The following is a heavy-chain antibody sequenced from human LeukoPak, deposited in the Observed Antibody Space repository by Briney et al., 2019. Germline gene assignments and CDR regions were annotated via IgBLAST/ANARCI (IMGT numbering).Heavy chain of an antibody. CDR3: VREGYYGPGSSPTLYFDS. Sequence: GGSLRLSCVASEFTFSNYWIHWVRQPPGKGLVWVSRIRYDGIVTNYADSVEGRFTISRDNSRSAVHLEMNSLRPDDTAVYYCVREGYYGPGSSPTLYFDSWGRGTLVTVSS. D-gene: IGHD3-10*01. CDR2: IRYDGIVT. V-gene: IGHV3-74*01. CDR1: EFTFSNYW. J-gene: IGHJ4*02.